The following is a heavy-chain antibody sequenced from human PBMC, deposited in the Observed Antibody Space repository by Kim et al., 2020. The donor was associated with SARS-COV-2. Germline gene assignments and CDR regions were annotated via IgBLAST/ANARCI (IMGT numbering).Heavy chain of an antibody. J-gene: IGHJ4*02. Sequence: AQKFQGRVTITADESTSTAYMELSSLRSEDTAVYYCARGSALLEWPYIDYWGQGTLVTVSS. D-gene: IGHD3-3*01. V-gene: IGHV1-69*01. CDR3: ARGSALLEWPYIDY.